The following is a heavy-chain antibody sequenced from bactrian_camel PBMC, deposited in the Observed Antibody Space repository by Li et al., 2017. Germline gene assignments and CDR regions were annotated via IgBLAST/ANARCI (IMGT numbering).Heavy chain of an antibody. Sequence: HVQLVESGGGSVQAGGSLRLSCAASGYTASRGCMGWFRQAPGKEREGIAFIDDDGRTNYADSVRGRFTISKDSAEMTVYLQMNSLKPEDTAMYYCAASRSPLWTQHGVDDFFNGPYNYYGQGTQVTVS. D-gene: IGHD5*01. J-gene: IGHJ4*01. CDR1: GYTASRGC. CDR3: AASRSPLWTQHGVDDFFNGPYNY. CDR2: IDDDGRT. V-gene: IGHV3-3*01.